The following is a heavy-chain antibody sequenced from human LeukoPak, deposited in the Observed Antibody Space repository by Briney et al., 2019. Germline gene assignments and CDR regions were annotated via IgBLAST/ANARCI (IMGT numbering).Heavy chain of an antibody. D-gene: IGHD2-8*02. CDR3: AKERDERGVPCFDC. V-gene: IGHV3-23*01. Sequence: GGSLRLSCAASGFTFSRYGMSWVRQAPGRGPEWVAGIPDTGVDTYYADSVRGRFTISRDNSKFSLFLQMDGLRDDDTAVYYCAKERDERGVPCFDCWGQGTLVTVSS. J-gene: IGHJ4*02. CDR1: GFTFSRYG. CDR2: IPDTGVDT.